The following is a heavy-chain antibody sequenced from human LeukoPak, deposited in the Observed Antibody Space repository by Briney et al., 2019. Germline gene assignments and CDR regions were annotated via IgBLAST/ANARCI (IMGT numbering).Heavy chain of an antibody. CDR3: ARQKVEWELLPWSAFDI. CDR1: GYTFTTYY. J-gene: IGHJ3*02. CDR2: INPSGGST. D-gene: IGHD1-26*01. V-gene: IGHV1-46*01. Sequence: ASVKVSCKAPGYTFTTYYMHWVRQAPGQGLEWMGIINPSGGSTTYAQKFQGRVTMTRDTSTSTVYMDLSSLRSEDTAVYYCARQKVEWELLPWSAFDIWGQGTMVTVSS.